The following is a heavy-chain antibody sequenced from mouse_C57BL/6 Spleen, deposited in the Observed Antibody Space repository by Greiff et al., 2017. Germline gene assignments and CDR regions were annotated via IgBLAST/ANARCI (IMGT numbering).Heavy chain of an antibody. V-gene: IGHV1-52*01. Sequence: QVQLKQPGAELVRPGSSVKLSCKASGYTFTSYWMHWVKQRPIQGLEWIGNIDPSDSETHYNQKFKGKATLTVDKSSSTAYMQLSSLTSEDSAVYYCARGTYYSNDYYAMDYWGQGTSVTVSS. CDR3: ARGTYYSNDYYAMDY. CDR2: IDPSDSET. J-gene: IGHJ4*01. CDR1: GYTFTSYW. D-gene: IGHD2-5*01.